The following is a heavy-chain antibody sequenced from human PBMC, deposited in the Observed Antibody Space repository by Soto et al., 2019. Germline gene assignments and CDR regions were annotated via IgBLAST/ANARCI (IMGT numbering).Heavy chain of an antibody. CDR1: GYTFTSYG. CDR2: ISAYNGNT. V-gene: IGHV1-18*01. D-gene: IGHD2-15*01. J-gene: IGHJ6*02. Sequence: ASVKVSCKASGYTFTSYGISWVRQAPGQGLEWMGWISAYNGNTNYAQKLQGRVTMTTDTSTSTAYMELRSLRSDDTAVYYCARGSRYCSGGSCYAHYYYYGMDVWGQGTTVTVSS. CDR3: ARGSRYCSGGSCYAHYYYYGMDV.